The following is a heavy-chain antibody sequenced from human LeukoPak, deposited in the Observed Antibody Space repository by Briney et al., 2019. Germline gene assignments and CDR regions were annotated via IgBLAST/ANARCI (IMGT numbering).Heavy chain of an antibody. J-gene: IGHJ4*02. V-gene: IGHV4-4*07. Sequence: SSETLSLTCTVSGGSMNYYYWSWIRQPAGKGLEWIGRIYYSGDAEYNPSLKSRVTMSVDTSKSQFSLNLNSVTAADTALYYCARDRGSRSRYGFDYWGQGILVTVSS. CDR1: GGSMNYYY. D-gene: IGHD2-2*01. CDR2: IYYSGDA. CDR3: ARDRGSRSRYGFDY.